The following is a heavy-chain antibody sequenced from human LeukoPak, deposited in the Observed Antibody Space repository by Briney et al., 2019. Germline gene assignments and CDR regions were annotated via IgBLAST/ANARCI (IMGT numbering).Heavy chain of an antibody. CDR3: ATSKVAVALWFDP. J-gene: IGHJ5*02. D-gene: IGHD2-15*01. V-gene: IGHV1-69*13. CDR1: GGTFSSYA. Sequence: ASVKVSCKASGGTFSSYAISWVRQAPGQGLEWMGGIIPIFGTANYAQKFQGRVTITADESTSTAYMELSSLRSEDTAVYYCATSKVAVALWFDPWGQGTLVTVSS. CDR2: IIPIFGTA.